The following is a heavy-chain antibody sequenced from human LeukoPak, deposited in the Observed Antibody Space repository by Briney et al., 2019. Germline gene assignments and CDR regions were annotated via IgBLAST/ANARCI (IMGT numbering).Heavy chain of an antibody. CDR3: HGEFTHGSGLDGGFDY. CDR2: IIAIFGTA. Sequence: SVKVSCKASGGTFSSYAISWVRQAPRQGLEWMGRIIAIFGTANYAQKFQGRVTITTDESTSTAYMELSSLRPKGTAVYYCHGEFTHGSGLDGGFDYWGQGTLVTVSS. CDR1: GGTFSSYA. V-gene: IGHV1-69*05. J-gene: IGHJ4*02. D-gene: IGHD6-19*01.